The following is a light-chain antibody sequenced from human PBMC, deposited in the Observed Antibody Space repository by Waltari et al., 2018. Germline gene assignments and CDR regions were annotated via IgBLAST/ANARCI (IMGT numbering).Light chain of an antibody. CDR1: QKISSSF. V-gene: IGKV3-20*01. CDR2: GAS. CDR3: QQYGSSPLT. J-gene: IGKJ4*01. Sequence: EIVLTQSPGTLSLSPGESAALSCTSSQKISSSFLAWYQQKPGQAPRRLIYGASSRATGIPDRFSGRGSGTDFTLTISRLEPEDFALYYCQQYGSSPLTFGGGTKVEIK.